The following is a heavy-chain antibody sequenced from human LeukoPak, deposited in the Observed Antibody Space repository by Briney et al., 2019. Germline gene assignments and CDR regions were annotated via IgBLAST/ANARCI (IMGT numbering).Heavy chain of an antibody. D-gene: IGHD3-22*01. CDR1: GFTFSSYV. CDR3: ATEDHTSGHAGALGFDP. Sequence: SGGSLRLSCAASGFTFSSYVMHWARQAPGEGLEWVAVIRQDGDGKFYGNSVKARFTISRDNSRDTLYLQMDSLTTEDTAIYYCATEDHTSGHAGALGFDPWGQGTLVTVS. V-gene: IGHV3-30*03. CDR2: IRQDGDGK. J-gene: IGHJ5*02.